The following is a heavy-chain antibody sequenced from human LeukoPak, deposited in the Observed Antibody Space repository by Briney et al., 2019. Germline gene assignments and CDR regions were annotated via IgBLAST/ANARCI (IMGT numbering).Heavy chain of an antibody. V-gene: IGHV3-74*01. Sequence: GGSLRLSCAASGNYWMHWVRQAPGKGLVWVSHINSDGSWTSYAGSVKGRFTISKDNAKNTVYLQMNNLRAEDTAVYYCVSFYETYWGRGTLVTVSS. CDR1: GNYW. J-gene: IGHJ4*02. CDR2: INSDGSWT. D-gene: IGHD2-2*01. CDR3: VSFYETY.